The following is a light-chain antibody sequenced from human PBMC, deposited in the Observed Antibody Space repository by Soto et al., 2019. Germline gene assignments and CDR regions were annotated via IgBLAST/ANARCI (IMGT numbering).Light chain of an antibody. CDR1: QSVSGSY. J-gene: IGKJ1*01. CDR3: QQYGNSLWT. CDR2: GVS. V-gene: IGKV3-20*01. Sequence: ELVLTQSPGTLSLSPGERATLSCRASQSVSGSYFAWYQKKPGQAPRLLIFGVSTKATGIPDRFSGSGSGTNFNLTIRRLEPEDFAVYYCQQYGNSLWTFGQGTKVEIK.